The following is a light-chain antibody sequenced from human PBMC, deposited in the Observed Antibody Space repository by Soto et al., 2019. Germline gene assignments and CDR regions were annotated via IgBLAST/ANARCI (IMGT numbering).Light chain of an antibody. CDR1: QTIKTY. V-gene: IGKV1-39*01. Sequence: DIQMTQSPSPLSASVGVSVTITCRASQTIKTYLNWYRHKPGKAPELLIYAASRLQSGVASRFSGSGSGTYFILTISSLQPDDLATYYCQQTYTAPGTFGQGTKVEI. CDR3: QQTYTAPGT. CDR2: AAS. J-gene: IGKJ1*01.